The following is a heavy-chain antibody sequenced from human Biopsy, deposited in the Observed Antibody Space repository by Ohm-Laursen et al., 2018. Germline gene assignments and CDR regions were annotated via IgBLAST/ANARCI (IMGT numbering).Heavy chain of an antibody. D-gene: IGHD2-15*01. CDR1: GDSIRSYY. Sequence: SETLSLTCTVSGDSIRSYYWSWIRQTPEKGLEWIGHVYFTGSTNFNPSLKSRVTISVDTSRVRFSLTLSSVTAADTAINYCARDRRGDSYMDVWGQGTTVTVSS. CDR2: VYFTGST. J-gene: IGHJ6*02. CDR3: ARDRRGDSYMDV. V-gene: IGHV4-59*01.